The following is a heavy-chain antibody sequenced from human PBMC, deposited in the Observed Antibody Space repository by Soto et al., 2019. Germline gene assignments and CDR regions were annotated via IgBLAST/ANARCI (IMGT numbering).Heavy chain of an antibody. CDR2: IWYGGSNK. CDR3: AREGSSGGYFDY. V-gene: IGHV3-33*01. Sequence: QVQLVEPGGGVVQPGRTLRLSCAASGFTCSSYGMHWVRQAPGKGLEWVAVIWYGGSNKYYADSVKGRFTISSDNSMTTLYLQMNSLRAEDTAVYYCAREGSSGGYFDYWGQGTLVTVSS. D-gene: IGHD2-15*01. CDR1: GFTCSSYG. J-gene: IGHJ4*02.